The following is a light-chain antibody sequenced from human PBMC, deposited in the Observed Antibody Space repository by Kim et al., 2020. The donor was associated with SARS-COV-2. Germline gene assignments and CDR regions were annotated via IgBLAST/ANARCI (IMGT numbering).Light chain of an antibody. V-gene: IGLV3-25*03. CDR3: QSADISDTFWV. Sequence: PRQKAKVTCAGDALPKEYAYWFQQKTGHAPVLVMSKATERHTGIPERFSGATSGTTVTLTISGVQAEDEGDYYCQSADISDTFWVFGGGTQLTVL. J-gene: IGLJ3*02. CDR2: KAT. CDR1: ALPKEY.